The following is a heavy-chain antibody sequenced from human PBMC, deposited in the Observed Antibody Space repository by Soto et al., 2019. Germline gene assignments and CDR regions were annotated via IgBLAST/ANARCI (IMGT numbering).Heavy chain of an antibody. CDR1: GYKFISYW. V-gene: IGHV5-10-1*01. J-gene: IGHJ6*02. D-gene: IGHD1-26*01. CDR3: ARSTDGNYYYYGMDV. Sequence: GESLKISCKGSGYKFISYWIYWVRQMPGKGLEWMGRIDPSASYTNYSPSFQGHVTFSADKSISTAYLQWSSLKASDTAMYYCARSTDGNYYYYGMDVWGQGTTVTVSS. CDR2: IDPSASYT.